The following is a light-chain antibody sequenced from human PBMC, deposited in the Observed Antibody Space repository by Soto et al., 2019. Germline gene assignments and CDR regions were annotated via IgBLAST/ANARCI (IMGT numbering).Light chain of an antibody. V-gene: IGLV2-14*01. Sequence: QSVLTQPASVSGSPGQSITISCTGTSSDVGGYNYVSCYQQYPGKAPKLMIDDVSNRPSGVSNRFSGSKSGNTASLTISGLQAEDEAEYYCSSYTSSNTGVVFGGGTKLTVL. CDR3: SSYTSSNTGVV. CDR2: DVS. CDR1: SSDVGGYNY. J-gene: IGLJ2*01.